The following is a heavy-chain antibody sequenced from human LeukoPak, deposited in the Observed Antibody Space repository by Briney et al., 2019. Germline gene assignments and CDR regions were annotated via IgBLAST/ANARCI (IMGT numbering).Heavy chain of an antibody. CDR1: GFPFSDYS. CDR2: ISSSGSTI. V-gene: IGHV3-11*01. J-gene: IGHJ4*02. CDR3: ARSIPAGNRR. D-gene: IGHD2-2*01. Sequence: GGSLRLSFAASGFPFSDYSMSWIRQAPGKGLEWVSYISSSGSTIDYADSVKGRFTVSRDNAKNSLYLQMNSLRAEDTAVYYCARSIPAGNRRWGQGTLVTVSS.